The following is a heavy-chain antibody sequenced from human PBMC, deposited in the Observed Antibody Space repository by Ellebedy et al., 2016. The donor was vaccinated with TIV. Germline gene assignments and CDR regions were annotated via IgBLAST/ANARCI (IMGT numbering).Heavy chain of an antibody. CDR2: MNPNSGNT. CDR3: AREVNWNDGIYYYGMDV. V-gene: IGHV1-8*03. CDR1: GYTFTSYD. Sequence: ASVKVSCKASGYTFTSYDINWVRQATGQGLEWMGWMNPNSGNTGYAQKFQGRVTITRNTSISTAYMELSSLRSEDTAVYYCAREVNWNDGIYYYGMDVWGQGTTVTVSS. D-gene: IGHD1-1*01. J-gene: IGHJ6*02.